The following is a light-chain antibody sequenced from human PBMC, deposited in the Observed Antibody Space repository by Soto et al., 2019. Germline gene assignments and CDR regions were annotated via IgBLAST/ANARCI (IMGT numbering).Light chain of an antibody. Sequence: NFMLTQPHSVSESPGKTVTISCTRSSGGIATNYVQWYQQRPGSAPTTVIYEDNQRPSGVPDRFSGSIDGSSNSASLTISGLKTEDEADYYCQSSDTTVIFVVGTKLTVL. CDR2: EDN. CDR3: QSSDTTVI. V-gene: IGLV6-57*04. J-gene: IGLJ2*01. CDR1: SGGIATNY.